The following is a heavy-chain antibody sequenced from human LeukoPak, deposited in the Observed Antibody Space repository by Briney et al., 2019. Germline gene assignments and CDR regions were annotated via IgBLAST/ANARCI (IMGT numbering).Heavy chain of an antibody. J-gene: IGHJ4*02. CDR2: IYYSGST. CDR3: AREDYYDSSGYYHYFDY. Sequence: SETLSLTCTVSGGSISSYYWSWIRQPPGKGLEWIGYIYYSGSTNYNPSLKSRVTISVDTSKNQFSPKLSSVTAADTAVYYCAREDYYDSSGYYHYFDYWGQGTLVTVSS. V-gene: IGHV4-59*01. D-gene: IGHD3-22*01. CDR1: GGSISSYY.